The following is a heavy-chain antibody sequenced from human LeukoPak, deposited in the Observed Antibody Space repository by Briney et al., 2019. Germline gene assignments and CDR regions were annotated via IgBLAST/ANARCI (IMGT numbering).Heavy chain of an antibody. CDR3: AKLPGRAADY. CDR2: ISDSGGST. Sequence: GGLRLSCAASGFTFSSYVMNSVRQAPGKGLEWVSGISDSGGSTYYADSVKGRFTISRDNSKNTLYLQMNSLRAEDTAVYYCAKLPGRAADYWGQGTLVTVSS. CDR1: GFTFSSYV. V-gene: IGHV3-23*01. J-gene: IGHJ4*02.